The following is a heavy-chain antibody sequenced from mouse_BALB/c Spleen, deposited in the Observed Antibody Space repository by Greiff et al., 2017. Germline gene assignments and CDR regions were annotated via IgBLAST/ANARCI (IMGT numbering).Heavy chain of an antibody. CDR3: ASGYYGSSYPAWFAY. Sequence: EVQGVESGGGLVKPGGSLKLSCAASGFTFSSYAMSWVRQTPEKRLEWVASISSGGSTYYPDSVKGRFTISRDNARNILYLQMSSLRSEDTAMYYCASGYYGSSYPAWFAYWGQGTLVTVSA. V-gene: IGHV5-6-5*01. CDR2: ISSGGST. CDR1: GFTFSSYA. J-gene: IGHJ3*01. D-gene: IGHD1-1*01.